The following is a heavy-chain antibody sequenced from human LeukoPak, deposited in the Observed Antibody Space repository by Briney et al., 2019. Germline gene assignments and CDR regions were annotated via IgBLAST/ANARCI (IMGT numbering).Heavy chain of an antibody. CDR1: GFTVGSTY. Sequence: PGGSLRLSCAASGFTVGSTYMSWVRQAPGKGLEWVAVTSSDLNVKLYADSVKGRFTISRDNSRSTLYLQMNSLRPEDTAIYYRARGGYYGSGSPPSLYFDYWGQGTLVTVSS. J-gene: IGHJ4*02. CDR2: TSSDLNVK. V-gene: IGHV3-30*03. CDR3: ARGGYYGSGSPPSLYFDY. D-gene: IGHD3-10*01.